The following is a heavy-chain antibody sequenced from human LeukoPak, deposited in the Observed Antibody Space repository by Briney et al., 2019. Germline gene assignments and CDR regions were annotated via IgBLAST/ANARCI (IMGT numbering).Heavy chain of an antibody. CDR1: GFTFSSYD. CDR2: IGTAGDT. D-gene: IGHD4-11*01. Sequence: GGSLRLSCAASGFTFSSYDMHWVRQATGKGLEWVSAIGTAGDTYYPGSVKGRFTISRENAKNSLYLQMNSLRAEDTAVYYCARVVDHDYSDYYLDYWGQGTLVTVSS. J-gene: IGHJ4*02. CDR3: ARVVDHDYSDYYLDY. V-gene: IGHV3-13*01.